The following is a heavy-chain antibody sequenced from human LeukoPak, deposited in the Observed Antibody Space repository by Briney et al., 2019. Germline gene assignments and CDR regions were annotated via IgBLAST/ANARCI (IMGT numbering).Heavy chain of an antibody. J-gene: IGHJ4*02. CDR1: GLTFSNYA. CDR3: ARDPRGGTLDY. CDR2: IHSDGRTT. D-gene: IGHD3-10*01. Sequence: GGSLRLSCAASGLTFSNYAVSWVRQAPGKGLVWVSRIHSDGRTTDYADSVKGRFTISRDNAKNTLNLQMNSLRAEDTAVYYCARDPRGGTLDYWGQGALVTVSS. V-gene: IGHV3-74*01.